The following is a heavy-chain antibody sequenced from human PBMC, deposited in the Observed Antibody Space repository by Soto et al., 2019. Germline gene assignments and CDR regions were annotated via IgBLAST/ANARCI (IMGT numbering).Heavy chain of an antibody. D-gene: IGHD3-3*01. J-gene: IGHJ4*02. CDR1: GFTFSSYA. Sequence: GALRLSCAASGFTFSSYAMSWVRQAPGEGLEWVSAISGSGGSTYYADSVKGRFTISRDNSKNTLYLQMNSLRAEDTAVYYCAKDPGGFLEWSDTQYFDYWGQGTLVTVSS. V-gene: IGHV3-23*01. CDR3: AKDPGGFLEWSDTQYFDY. CDR2: ISGSGGST.